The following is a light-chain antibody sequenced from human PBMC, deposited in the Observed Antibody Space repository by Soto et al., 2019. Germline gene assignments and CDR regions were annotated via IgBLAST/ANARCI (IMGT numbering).Light chain of an antibody. CDR3: QQNNNLTRT. CDR2: GAS. Sequence: EKVMTQSPATLSVSPGERATVSCRASQSVSSNLAWYHQKPGQAPRLLIYGASTRDTGITARFSVSGSETESTPTMGSLNSEDFACYYCQQNNNLTRTFGQGTKMELK. CDR1: QSVSSN. V-gene: IGKV3-15*01. J-gene: IGKJ2*01.